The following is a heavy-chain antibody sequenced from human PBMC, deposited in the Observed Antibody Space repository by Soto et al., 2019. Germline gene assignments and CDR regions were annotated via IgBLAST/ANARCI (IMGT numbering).Heavy chain of an antibody. Sequence: LXLSCAASGCTFSIYSMSWVRQAPGKGLEWVSAISGSGGSTYYADSVKGRFTISRDNSKNTLYLQMNSLRAEDTAVYYCAKDRYYDSSGYVYFDYWGQGTLVTVSS. V-gene: IGHV3-23*01. D-gene: IGHD3-22*01. J-gene: IGHJ4*02. CDR2: ISGSGGST. CDR3: AKDRYYDSSGYVYFDY. CDR1: GCTFSIYS.